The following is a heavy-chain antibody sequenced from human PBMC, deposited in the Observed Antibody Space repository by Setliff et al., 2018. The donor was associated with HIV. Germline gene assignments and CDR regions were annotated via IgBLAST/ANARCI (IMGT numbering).Heavy chain of an antibody. CDR2: ISYTDST. CDR1: GGSINDYY. V-gene: IGHV4-59*08. D-gene: IGHD2-2*01. J-gene: IGHJ4*02. Sequence: PSETLSLTCTVSGGSINDYYWTWIRQPPGKGLEWIGYISYTDSTAYNPSLKSRVSISIDTSKNQFSLKLSSVTAADTAVYYCARRSTSTGIDYWGQGTLVTVSS. CDR3: ARRSTSTGIDY.